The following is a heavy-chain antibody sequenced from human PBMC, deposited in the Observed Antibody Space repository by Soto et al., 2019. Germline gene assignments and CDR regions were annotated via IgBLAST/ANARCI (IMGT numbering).Heavy chain of an antibody. J-gene: IGHJ3*02. CDR3: ARVGTSGRVCCAFDI. V-gene: IGHV1-69*02. Sequence: QVQLVQSVAEVKKPGSSVKVSCKASGGTFSSYTISWVRQAPGQGREWMGRIIPILGIANYAQKFQGRVTITADKSTSTAYMELSSLRSEDTAVYYCARVGTSGRVCCAFDIWGQGTMVTVSS. CDR1: GGTFSSYT. CDR2: IIPILGIA. D-gene: IGHD3-10*01.